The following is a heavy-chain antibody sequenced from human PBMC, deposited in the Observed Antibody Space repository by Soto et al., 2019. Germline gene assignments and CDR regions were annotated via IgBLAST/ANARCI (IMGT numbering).Heavy chain of an antibody. V-gene: IGHV4-31*11. D-gene: IGHD1-20*01. CDR1: GASLSSVGCY. CDR2: IFDSGTT. J-gene: IGHJ4*02. CDR3: ARGWQRVTGTYDY. Sequence: QVQLQESGPGLVKPSQTLSLTCAVSGASLSSVGCYWHWIRQHPGKGLEWLGYIFDSGTTYYRPSLNIRLAISADTSNNQFSLRLTSVTAADTAVYYCARGWQRVTGTYDYWGQGTLVTVSS.